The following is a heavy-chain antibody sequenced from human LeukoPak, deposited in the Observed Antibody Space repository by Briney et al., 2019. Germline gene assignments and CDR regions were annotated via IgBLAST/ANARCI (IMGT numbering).Heavy chain of an antibody. V-gene: IGHV3-9*01. CDR1: GFTFDDYA. Sequence: GGSLRLSCAASGFTFDDYAMHWVRHAPGKGLEWVSGISWNSGSIGYADSVKGRFTISRDNSKNTLYLQMNSLRAEDTAVYYCAKDSNIVVVPAAPHYFDYWGQGTLVTVSS. CDR3: AKDSNIVVVPAAPHYFDY. CDR2: ISWNSGSI. D-gene: IGHD2-2*01. J-gene: IGHJ4*02.